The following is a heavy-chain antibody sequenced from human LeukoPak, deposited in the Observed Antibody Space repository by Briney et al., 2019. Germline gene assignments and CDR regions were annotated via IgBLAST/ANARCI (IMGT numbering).Heavy chain of an antibody. V-gene: IGHV3-74*01. CDR1: RFTFSSYW. Sequence: PGGSLRLSCAASRFTFSSYWMHWVRQAPGKGLVWVSRINSDGSSTSYADSVKGRFTISRDNAKNTLYLQMNSPRAEDTAVYYCARDLYYGDYFDYWGQGTLVTVSS. J-gene: IGHJ4*02. CDR3: ARDLYYGDYFDY. CDR2: INSDGSST. D-gene: IGHD4-17*01.